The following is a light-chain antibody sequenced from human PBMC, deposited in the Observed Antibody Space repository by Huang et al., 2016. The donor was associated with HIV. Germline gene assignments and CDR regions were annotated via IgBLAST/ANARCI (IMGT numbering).Light chain of an antibody. CDR2: GAS. J-gene: IGKJ5*01. CDR3: QQYNNWPPIT. Sequence: EIVMTQSPATLSVSPGERATLSCRASQTMSSNLAWYQQKPGQDPRLLIYGASTRATGSPARFSGSGSGTEFTLSITSLQSEDFAVYFCQQYNNWPPITFGQGTRLEIK. CDR1: QTMSSN. V-gene: IGKV3-15*01.